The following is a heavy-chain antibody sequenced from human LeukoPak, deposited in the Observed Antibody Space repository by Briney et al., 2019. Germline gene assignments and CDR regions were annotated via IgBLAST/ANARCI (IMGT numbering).Heavy chain of an antibody. CDR1: GFTVSSNY. V-gene: IGHV3-66*01. J-gene: IGHJ4*02. CDR3: ATEMVRGAFFDY. Sequence: GGSLRLSCAASGFTVSSNYMSWVRQAPGKGLEWVSVIYSGGSTYYADSVKGRFTISRDNSKNTLYLQMNSLRAEDTAVYYCATEMVRGAFFDYWGQGTLVTVSS. CDR2: IYSGGST. D-gene: IGHD3-10*01.